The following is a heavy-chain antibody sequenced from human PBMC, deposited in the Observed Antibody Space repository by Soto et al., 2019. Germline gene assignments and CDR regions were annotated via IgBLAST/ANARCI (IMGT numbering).Heavy chain of an antibody. CDR1: GFIISAYT. V-gene: IGHV3-48*02. Sequence: EVQLVESGGDLVQPGGSLRLSCAGSGFIISAYTMTWVRQVPGRGVEFVSHISSSGVAIFYAESVKGRFTVYRDNAKNSLYLQMNSLRDDDTAVYFCARDHGGSTWFVGVYYFFGMDVWGQGTAVCVSS. J-gene: IGHJ6*02. CDR3: ARDHGGSTWFVGVYYFFGMDV. D-gene: IGHD6-13*01. CDR2: ISSSGVAI.